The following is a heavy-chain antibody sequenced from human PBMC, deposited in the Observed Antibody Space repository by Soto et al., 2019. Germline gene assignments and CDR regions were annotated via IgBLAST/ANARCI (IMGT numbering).Heavy chain of an antibody. Sequence: QVQLVESGGGVAQPGRSLRLSCAASAFTLSKFVMHWVRQAPGKGLEWVAVTSNDGSNTFYAGSVKGRFTISRDNSKSVVYLQMNSLRDEDTAVYYCARGNMGVWGRGTTVTVSS. CDR2: TSNDGSNT. D-gene: IGHD1-1*01. J-gene: IGHJ6*02. CDR1: AFTLSKFV. V-gene: IGHV3-30-3*01. CDR3: ARGNMGV.